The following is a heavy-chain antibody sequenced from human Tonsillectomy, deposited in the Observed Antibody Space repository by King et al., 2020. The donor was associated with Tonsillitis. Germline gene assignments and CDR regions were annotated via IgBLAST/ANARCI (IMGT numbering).Heavy chain of an antibody. V-gene: IGHV4-34*01. CDR3: ARLFSGRRFQGRSNYYGMDV. J-gene: IGHJ6*02. Sequence: QVQLQQWGAGLLKPSETLALTCAVYGGSFSGYYWSWIRQPPGKGLEWIGEINHSGSTNYNPSLKSRVTISVDTSKNQFSLKMSSVTAADTAVYYCARLFSGRRFQGRSNYYGMDVWGQGTTVTVSS. D-gene: IGHD1-26*01. CDR1: GGSFSGYY. CDR2: INHSGST.